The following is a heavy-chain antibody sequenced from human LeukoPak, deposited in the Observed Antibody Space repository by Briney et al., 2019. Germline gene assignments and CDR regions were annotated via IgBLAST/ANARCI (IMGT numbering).Heavy chain of an antibody. CDR2: ISSSGSTI. D-gene: IGHD3-22*01. CDR3: ARDPLYYYDRSSY. V-gene: IGHV3-11*04. Sequence: GGSLRLSCAASGFTFSDYYMSWIRKAPGKGLEWVSYISSSGSTIYYADSVKGRFTISRDNAKNSLYLQMNSLRAENTAVYYCARDPLYYYDRSSYWGQGTLVTVSS. J-gene: IGHJ4*02. CDR1: GFTFSDYY.